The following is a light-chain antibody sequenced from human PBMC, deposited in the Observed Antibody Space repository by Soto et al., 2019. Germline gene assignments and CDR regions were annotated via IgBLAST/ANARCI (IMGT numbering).Light chain of an antibody. J-gene: IGKJ1*01. Sequence: DIQMTQSPSTLSASVGDRVTITCRASQSISSWLAWYQQKPGEAPKLLIYKASTLKSGVPSRFSGSGSGTEFTLTISSLQPDDFATYYCQQYNSYSFGQGTKVDIK. CDR3: QQYNSYS. CDR2: KAS. V-gene: IGKV1-5*03. CDR1: QSISSW.